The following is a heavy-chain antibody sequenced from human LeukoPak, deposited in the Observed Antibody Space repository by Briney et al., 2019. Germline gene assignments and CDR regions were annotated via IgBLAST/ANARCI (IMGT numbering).Heavy chain of an antibody. CDR3: ARERDGDYVQYFQH. J-gene: IGHJ1*01. D-gene: IGHD4-17*01. V-gene: IGHV1-18*01. CDR2: ISAYNGNT. Sequence: GASVKVSCNASGYTFTSYGISRVRQAPGQGLEWLGWISAYNGNTNYAQKLQGRVTMTTDTSTSTAYMELRSLRSDDTAVYYCARERDGDYVQYFQHWGQGTLVTVSS. CDR1: GYTFTSYG.